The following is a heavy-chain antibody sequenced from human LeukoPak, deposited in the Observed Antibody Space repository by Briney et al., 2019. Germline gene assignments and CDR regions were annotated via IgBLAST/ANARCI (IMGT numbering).Heavy chain of an antibody. CDR3: AKVLEYSGSYYGYYYYYGMDV. V-gene: IGHV3-23*01. J-gene: IGHJ6*02. CDR1: GFTFSSYA. CDR2: ISGSGGST. D-gene: IGHD1-26*01. Sequence: GGSLRLSCAASGFTFSSYAMSWVRQAPGKGLEWVSAISGSGGSTYYADSVKGRFTISRDNSENTLYLQMNSLRAEDTAVYYCAKVLEYSGSYYGYYYYYGMDVWGQGTTVTVSS.